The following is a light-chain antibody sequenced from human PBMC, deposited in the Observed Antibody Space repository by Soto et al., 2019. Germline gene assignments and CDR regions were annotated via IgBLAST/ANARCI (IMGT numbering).Light chain of an antibody. CDR3: QQFNNYPFT. Sequence: AIQLTQSPSSLSASVGDRVTITCRASQGISSALAWYQQKPGKAPKLLIYDASSLESGVPSRFSGSGSGTDFTLIISSLQPEDFATYYCQQFNNYPFTFGQGTRLEIK. J-gene: IGKJ5*01. CDR2: DAS. CDR1: QGISSA. V-gene: IGKV1D-13*01.